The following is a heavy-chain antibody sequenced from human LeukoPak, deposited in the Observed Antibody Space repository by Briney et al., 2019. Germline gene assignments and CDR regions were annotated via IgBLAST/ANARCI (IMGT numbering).Heavy chain of an antibody. CDR3: AGGGYSYRNQLDY. D-gene: IGHD5-18*01. CDR1: GFTFSSYG. CDR2: IRYDGSNK. Sequence: GGSLRLSCETSGFTFSSYGMHWVRQAPGKGLEWVAFIRYDGSNKYYADSVKGRFTISRDNSKNTLYLQMNSLRAEDTAVYYCAGGGYSYRNQLDYWGQGTLVTVSS. J-gene: IGHJ4*02. V-gene: IGHV3-30*02.